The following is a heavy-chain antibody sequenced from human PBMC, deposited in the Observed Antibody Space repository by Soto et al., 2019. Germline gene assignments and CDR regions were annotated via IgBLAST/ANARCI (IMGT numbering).Heavy chain of an antibody. Sequence: QVQLVESGGGVVQPGRSLRLSCAASGFTFSSYAMHWVRQAPGKGLEWVAVISYDGSNKYYADSVKGRFTISRDNSKNPLYLQMNSLRAEDTAVYYCARELGIAAAGIDFDYWGQGTLVTVSS. CDR3: ARELGIAAAGIDFDY. CDR2: ISYDGSNK. D-gene: IGHD6-13*01. J-gene: IGHJ4*02. V-gene: IGHV3-30-3*01. CDR1: GFTFSSYA.